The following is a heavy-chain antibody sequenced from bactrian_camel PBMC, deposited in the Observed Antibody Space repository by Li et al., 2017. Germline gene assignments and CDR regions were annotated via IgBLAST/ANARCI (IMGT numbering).Heavy chain of an antibody. V-gene: IGHV3S40*01. CDR2: IHSCGGYT. CDR3: AAARHFCGLRYKDFGY. Sequence: VQLVESGGGLVQPGGSLRLSCAASGFTFSSYDMSWVRRAPGKGLEWVSAIHSCGGYTYYADSLKGRFTISRVNAKNTVHLQMNSLKPEDTAMYYCAAARHFCGLRYKDFGYWGQGTQVTVS. D-gene: IGHD5*01. CDR1: GFTFSSYD. J-gene: IGHJ6*01.